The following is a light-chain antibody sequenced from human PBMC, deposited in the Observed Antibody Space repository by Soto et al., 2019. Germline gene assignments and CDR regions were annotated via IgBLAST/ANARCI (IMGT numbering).Light chain of an antibody. CDR2: GNS. CDR1: SSNIGAGYD. Sequence: QSVLTQPPSVSGAPGQRVTISCTGSSSNIGAGYDVHWYQQLPGTAPKLLIYGNSNRPSGVPDRFSGSKSGTSASLAITGLQAEDEADYYCQSYDSILSGIVLFGGGTELTVL. J-gene: IGLJ2*01. V-gene: IGLV1-40*01. CDR3: QSYDSILSGIVL.